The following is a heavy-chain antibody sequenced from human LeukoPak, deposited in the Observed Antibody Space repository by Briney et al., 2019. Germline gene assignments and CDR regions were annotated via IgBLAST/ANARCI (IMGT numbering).Heavy chain of an antibody. CDR1: GFTFSSYA. Sequence: GGSLRLSCVASGFTFSSYAMTWVRQAPGKGLEWVSVIYSGGSTYYADSVKGRFTISRDNSKNTLYLQMNSLRAEDTAVYYCAIGIAVAGTFAAFDIWGQGTMVTVSS. CDR2: IYSGGST. CDR3: AIGIAVAGTFAAFDI. V-gene: IGHV3-53*01. D-gene: IGHD6-19*01. J-gene: IGHJ3*02.